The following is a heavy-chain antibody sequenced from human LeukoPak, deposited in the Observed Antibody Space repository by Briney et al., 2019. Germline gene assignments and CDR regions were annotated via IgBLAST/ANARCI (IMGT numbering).Heavy chain of an antibody. V-gene: IGHV1-2*04. J-gene: IGHJ4*02. CDR2: INPNSGGT. CDR1: GYTFTGYY. CDR3: ARGGRDYYDSSGYPYSEGFDY. Sequence: ASVKVSCKASGYTFTGYYMHWVRQAPGQGLEWMGWINPNSGGTNYAQKFQGWVTMTRDTSISTAYMELSRLRSDDTAVYYCARGGRDYYDSSGYPYSEGFDYWGQGTLVTVSS. D-gene: IGHD3-22*01.